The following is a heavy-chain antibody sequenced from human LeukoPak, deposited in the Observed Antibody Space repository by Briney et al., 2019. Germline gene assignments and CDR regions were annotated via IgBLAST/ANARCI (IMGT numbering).Heavy chain of an antibody. Sequence: GGSLRLSCAASGLNLDAYAMHWVRQAPGKGLEWVSLISGDGTITYYADSVKGRFTISRDNSKNSLFLGMNSLRCEDTALYYCAKDTPLFYHYYGIDVWGQGTTVTVSS. J-gene: IGHJ6*02. CDR2: ISGDGTIT. V-gene: IGHV3-43*02. CDR3: AKDTPLFYHYYGIDV. CDR1: GLNLDAYA.